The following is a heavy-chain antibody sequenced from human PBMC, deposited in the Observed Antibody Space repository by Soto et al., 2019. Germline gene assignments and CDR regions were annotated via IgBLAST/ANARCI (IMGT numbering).Heavy chain of an antibody. D-gene: IGHD3-10*01. V-gene: IGHV3-23*01. CDR3: AKADGSGTYYSPIDC. J-gene: IGHJ4*02. Sequence: EVQLLESGGGLVQPGGSLRLSCAASGFTFSSYAMSWVRQAPGKGLEWVSAISGYGGSTHYADSVKGRFTISRDNSKNTLNLQMNSLRAEDTAIYYCAKADGSGTYYSPIDCWGQGTLVTVSS. CDR1: GFTFSSYA. CDR2: ISGYGGST.